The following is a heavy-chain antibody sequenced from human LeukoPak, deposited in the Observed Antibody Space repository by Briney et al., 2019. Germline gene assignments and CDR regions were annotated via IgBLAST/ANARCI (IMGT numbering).Heavy chain of an antibody. CDR2: INPSGGST. CDR3: AGSSGGTAFDI. J-gene: IGHJ3*02. V-gene: IGHV1-46*01. Sequence: ASVKVSCKASGYTFTSYYMHWVRQAPGQGLEWMGIINPSGGSTSYAQKFQGRVTMTRDTSTSTVYMELSSLRSEDTAVYYCAGSSGGTAFDIWGQGQWSPSLQ. D-gene: IGHD1-1*01. CDR1: GYTFTSYY.